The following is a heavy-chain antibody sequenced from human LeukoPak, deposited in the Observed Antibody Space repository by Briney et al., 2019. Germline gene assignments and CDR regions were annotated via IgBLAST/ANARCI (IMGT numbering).Heavy chain of an antibody. CDR2: IFYSGST. CDR3: ARQGGNSRWVFGI. CDR1: GDSISSEDYW. J-gene: IGHJ3*02. Sequence: PSETLSLTCSVSGDSISSEDYWWGWIRQPPGKGLEWVGSIFYSGSTYYNASLKSRLTISVDTSKNQFSLKLSSVTSADTAVYFCARQGGNSRWVFGIWGPGKMVTVSS. D-gene: IGHD2/OR15-2a*01. V-gene: IGHV4-39*01.